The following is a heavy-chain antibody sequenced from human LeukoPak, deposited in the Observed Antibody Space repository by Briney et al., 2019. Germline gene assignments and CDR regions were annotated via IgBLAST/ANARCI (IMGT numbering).Heavy chain of an antibody. Sequence: GGSLRLSCAASGFTFSSYGMHWVRQAPGKGLEWVAVIWYDGSNKYYADSVKGRLTISRDNSKNKLYLQMNSLRAEDTAVYYCARTWLSYYYYGMDVWGQGTTVTVSS. CDR3: ARTWLSYYYYGMDV. J-gene: IGHJ6*02. CDR1: GFTFSSYG. V-gene: IGHV3-33*01. D-gene: IGHD6-19*01. CDR2: IWYDGSNK.